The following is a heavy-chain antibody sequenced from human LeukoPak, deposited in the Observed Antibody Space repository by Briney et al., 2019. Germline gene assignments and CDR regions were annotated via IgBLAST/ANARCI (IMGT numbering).Heavy chain of an antibody. D-gene: IGHD6-19*01. V-gene: IGHV4-39*01. CDR2: IYYSGST. Sequence: SETLSLTCTVSGGSISSSSYYWGWIRQPPGKGLEWIGSIYYSGSTYYNPSLKSRVTISVDTSKNQFSLKLGSVTAADTAVYYCAKARYLAVAGTIDYWGQGTLVTVSS. J-gene: IGHJ4*02. CDR1: GGSISSSSYY. CDR3: AKARYLAVAGTIDY.